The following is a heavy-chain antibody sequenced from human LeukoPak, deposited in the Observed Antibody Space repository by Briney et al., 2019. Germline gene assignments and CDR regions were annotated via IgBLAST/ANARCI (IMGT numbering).Heavy chain of an antibody. V-gene: IGHV4-59*01. Sequence: PSETLSLTCTVSGVSISNYYWNWIRQPPGKGLEGSGYIYYTGSTNYNPSLKSRVTMSVDTSKNQFSLNLRSVTPEDTAVYYCARNLIPEQLVLNFWGQGTLVTVSS. CDR1: GVSISNYY. CDR3: ARNLIPEQLVLNF. CDR2: IYYTGST. J-gene: IGHJ4*02. D-gene: IGHD6-13*01.